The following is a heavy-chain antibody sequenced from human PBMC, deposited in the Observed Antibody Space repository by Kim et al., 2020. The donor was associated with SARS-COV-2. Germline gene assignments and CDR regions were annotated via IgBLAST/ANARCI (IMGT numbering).Heavy chain of an antibody. CDR2: IYHSGST. J-gene: IGHJ4*02. V-gene: IGHV4-38-2*02. Sequence: SETLSLTCTVSGYSISSGYYWGWIRQPPGKGLEWIGSIYHSGSTYYNPSLKSRVTISVDTSKNQFSLKLSSVTAADTAVYYCASSLPRVNVVVTAIDPFDYWGQGTLVTVSS. CDR3: ASSLPRVNVVVTAIDPFDY. D-gene: IGHD2-21*02. CDR1: GYSISSGYY.